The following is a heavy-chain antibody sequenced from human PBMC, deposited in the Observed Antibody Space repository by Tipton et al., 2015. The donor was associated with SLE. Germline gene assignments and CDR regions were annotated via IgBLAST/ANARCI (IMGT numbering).Heavy chain of an antibody. Sequence: TLSLTCTVSGGSITTTTYYWGWIRQSPGKGLEWIGSIYYSGSTYYNPSLKSRITISVDTSKNQLSLKLNSVTAADTAVYYCARRGVGAIYWYFDLWGRGTLVTVSS. V-gene: IGHV4-39*01. D-gene: IGHD1-26*01. J-gene: IGHJ2*01. CDR2: IYYSGST. CDR1: GGSITTTTYY. CDR3: ARRGVGAIYWYFDL.